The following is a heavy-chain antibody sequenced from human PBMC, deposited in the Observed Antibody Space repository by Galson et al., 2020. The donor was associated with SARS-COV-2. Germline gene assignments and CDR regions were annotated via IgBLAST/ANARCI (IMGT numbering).Heavy chain of an antibody. V-gene: IGHV3-9*01. CDR2: ISWDGDET. Sequence: GGSLRLSCAASGFTFDDHAMHWVRQTPGKGLEWVSGISWDGDETVYADSVKGRFTISRDNANNSLYLHMLSLTPEDTALYFCAKDFCTTVNCFHSHYGMYVWGQGTTVTVSS. J-gene: IGHJ6*02. D-gene: IGHD2-21*01. CDR1: GFTFDDHA. CDR3: AKDFCTTVNCFHSHYGMYV.